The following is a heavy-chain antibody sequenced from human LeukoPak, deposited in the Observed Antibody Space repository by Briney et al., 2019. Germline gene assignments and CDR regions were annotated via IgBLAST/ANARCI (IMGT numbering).Heavy chain of an antibody. Sequence: ASVKVSCTASGYTFTSYAMNRVRQAPGRGLEWMGWINTNTGNPTYVQGFTGRFVFSLDTSVSTAYLQISSLKTEDTAVYYCARVSRSRGEWLFDYWGQGTLVSVSS. CDR2: INTNTGNP. V-gene: IGHV7-4-1*02. J-gene: IGHJ4*02. D-gene: IGHD3-3*01. CDR3: ARVSRSRGEWLFDY. CDR1: GYTFTSYA.